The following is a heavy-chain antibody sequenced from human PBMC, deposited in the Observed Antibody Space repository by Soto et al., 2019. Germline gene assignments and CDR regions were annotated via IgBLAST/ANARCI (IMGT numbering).Heavy chain of an antibody. V-gene: IGHV1-18*01. Sequence: QVQLVQSGAEVKNPGASGRVSCAASGYSFSNYGISWVRQAPGQGLEWMGWISPYNGNTRGTQKFQDRLTMTTEPSTSTVFMEMSSLTSDDTAVYSCARVLSQWAYTHGYGSHWGQGTLVTVSS. CDR3: ARVLSQWAYTHGYGSH. D-gene: IGHD5-18*01. CDR1: GYSFSNYG. J-gene: IGHJ4*02. CDR2: ISPYNGNT.